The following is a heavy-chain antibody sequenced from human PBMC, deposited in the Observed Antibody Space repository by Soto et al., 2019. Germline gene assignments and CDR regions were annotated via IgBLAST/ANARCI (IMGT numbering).Heavy chain of an antibody. V-gene: IGHV4-30-4*01. CDR2: IYYSGST. Sequence: SETLSLTCTVSGDSISSGDYYWSWIRQPPGKGLEWIGCIYYSGSTTYNPSLKSRVTISVDTSKNQFSLKLSSVTAADTAVYYCARHYRPYLYYSSSWYGNWFDPWGQGTLVTVSS. D-gene: IGHD6-13*01. CDR3: ARHYRPYLYYSSSWYGNWFDP. J-gene: IGHJ5*02. CDR1: GDSISSGDYY.